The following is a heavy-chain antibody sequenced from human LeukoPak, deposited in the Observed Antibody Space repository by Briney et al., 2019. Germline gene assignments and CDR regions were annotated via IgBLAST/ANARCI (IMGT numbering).Heavy chain of an antibody. CDR3: ARVDRPYSSSVGY. D-gene: IGHD6-19*01. V-gene: IGHV1-2*02. CDR2: INPNTGGT. Sequence: ASVKVSCKASGYTFTGYYIHWVRQAHGEGLEWMGWINPNTGGTNYAQKFQGRVTMTRDTSISTAYMELSRLRSDDTAVYYCARVDRPYSSSVGYWGQGTLVTVSS. CDR1: GYTFTGYY. J-gene: IGHJ4*02.